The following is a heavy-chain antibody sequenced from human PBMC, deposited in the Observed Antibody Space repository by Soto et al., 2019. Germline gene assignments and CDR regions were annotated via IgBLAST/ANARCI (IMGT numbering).Heavy chain of an antibody. V-gene: IGHV3-23*01. CDR2: LSASGGST. CDR1: GFTFSSYA. D-gene: IGHD6-13*01. J-gene: IGHJ4*02. Sequence: GGSLRLSCAASGFTFSSYAMSWVRQAPGKGLEWVSGLSASGGSTYYADSVKGRFTISRDNSKNTLFLQMDSLRAEDTAVYYCAKSQGYSSSWLVYWGQGTLVTVSS. CDR3: AKSQGYSSSWLVY.